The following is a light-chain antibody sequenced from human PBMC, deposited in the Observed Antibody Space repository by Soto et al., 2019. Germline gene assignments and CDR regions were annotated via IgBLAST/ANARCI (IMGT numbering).Light chain of an antibody. CDR2: ETS. V-gene: IGKV3D-20*02. Sequence: ILLSQSPVTLSFPPGARVPLSGRGRQTFTSGHLAWSQQSPGQAPRLLIYETSTRAAGIPDRFSASASGTDFTLTVSRLEPEDFAVYYCQQRSNWQITFGQGTRLEIK. CDR1: QTFTSGH. J-gene: IGKJ5*01. CDR3: QQRSNWQIT.